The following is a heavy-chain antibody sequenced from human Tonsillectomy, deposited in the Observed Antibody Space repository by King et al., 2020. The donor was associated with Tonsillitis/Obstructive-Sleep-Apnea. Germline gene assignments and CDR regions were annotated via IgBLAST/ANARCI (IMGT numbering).Heavy chain of an antibody. V-gene: IGHV3-74*01. CDR3: ARDAPGYCSSTRCSKDADYLDY. CDR2: INSDGSST. Sequence: VQLVESGGGLVQPGGSLRLSCAASGFTFNADWMHWVRQAPGKGLVWVSRINSDGSSTSYADSVKGRFTISRDNAKNALYLQMNSLRAEDTAVYYCARDAPGYCSSTRCSKDADYLDYWGQGTLVTVSS. J-gene: IGHJ4*02. CDR1: GFTFNADW. D-gene: IGHD2-2*01.